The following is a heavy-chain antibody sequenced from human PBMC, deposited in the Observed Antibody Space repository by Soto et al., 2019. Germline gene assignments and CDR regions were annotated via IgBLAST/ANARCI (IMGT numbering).Heavy chain of an antibody. J-gene: IGHJ4*02. Sequence: GGSLRLSCAASGFTFSSYSMNWVRQAPGKGLEWVSSISSSSSYIYYADSVKGRFTISRDNAKNSLYLQMNSLRAEDTAVYYCARDQPHPGGAAIVDYWGQGTLVTVSS. CDR1: GFTFSSYS. CDR2: ISSSSSYI. D-gene: IGHD3-16*01. CDR3: ARDQPHPGGAAIVDY. V-gene: IGHV3-21*01.